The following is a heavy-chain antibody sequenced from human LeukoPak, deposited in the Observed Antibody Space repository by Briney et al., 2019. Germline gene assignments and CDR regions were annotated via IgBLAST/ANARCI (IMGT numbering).Heavy chain of an antibody. CDR1: GYTFTGYY. V-gene: IGHV1-2*02. D-gene: IGHD3-10*01. Sequence: GASVKVSCKASGYTFTGYYMHWVRQAPGQGLEWMGWINPNSGGTNYAQKFQGRVTMTRDTSISTAYMELSRLRSDDTAVYYCARDLWFGELYLDYWGQGTLVTVSS. J-gene: IGHJ4*02. CDR2: INPNSGGT. CDR3: ARDLWFGELYLDY.